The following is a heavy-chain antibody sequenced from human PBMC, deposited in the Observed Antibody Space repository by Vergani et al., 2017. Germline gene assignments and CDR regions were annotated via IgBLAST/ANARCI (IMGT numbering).Heavy chain of an antibody. D-gene: IGHD6-6*01. CDR1: GFTFDDYT. V-gene: IGHV3-43*01. Sequence: EVQLVESGGVVVQPGGSLRLSCAASGFTFDDYTMHWVRQAPGKGLEWVSLISWDGGSTYYADSVTGRFTISRDNSKNSLYLQMNSLRTEDTALYYCAKGGDSSSSGDLDYWGQGTLVTVSS. J-gene: IGHJ4*02. CDR3: AKGGDSSSSGDLDY. CDR2: ISWDGGST.